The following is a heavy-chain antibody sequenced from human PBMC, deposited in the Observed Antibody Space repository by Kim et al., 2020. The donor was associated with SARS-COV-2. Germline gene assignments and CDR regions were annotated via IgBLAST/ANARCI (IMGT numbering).Heavy chain of an antibody. J-gene: IGHJ3*02. D-gene: IGHD2-2*01. CDR2: IYSGGST. Sequence: GGSLRLSCAASGFTVSSNYMSWVRQAPGKGLEWVSVIYSGGSTYYADSVKGRFTISRDNSKNTLYLQMNSLRAEDTAVYYCARDLGEYCSSTSCFSHAFDIWGQGTMVTVSS. CDR1: GFTVSSNY. CDR3: ARDLGEYCSSTSCFSHAFDI. V-gene: IGHV3-66*01.